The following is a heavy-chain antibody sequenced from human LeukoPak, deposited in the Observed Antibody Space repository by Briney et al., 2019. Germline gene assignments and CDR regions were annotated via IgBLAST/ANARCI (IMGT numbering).Heavy chain of an antibody. D-gene: IGHD3-16*01. J-gene: IGHJ3*02. V-gene: IGHV3-23*01. Sequence: GGSLRLSCAASGFTFSSCAMSWVRQAPGKGLEWVSGIGGSGTSTYYADSVKGRFTISRDNSKDTLYLQMNSLRAEDTAVYYCARAQLGAFDIWGQGTMVTVSS. CDR3: ARAQLGAFDI. CDR1: GFTFSSCA. CDR2: IGGSGTST.